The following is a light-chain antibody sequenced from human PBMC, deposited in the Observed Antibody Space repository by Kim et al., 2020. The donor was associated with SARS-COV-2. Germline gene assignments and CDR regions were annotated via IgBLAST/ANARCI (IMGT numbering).Light chain of an antibody. V-gene: IGKV3-15*01. Sequence: SVSPGERAPLSCRASQTVSSNLAWYQQKAGQSPRLLIYGASTRATGLPARFSGSGSGTEFTLTISSLQSEDFAVYYCQQYTNWPPTFGQGTKVEI. CDR2: GAS. J-gene: IGKJ1*01. CDR3: QQYTNWPPT. CDR1: QTVSSN.